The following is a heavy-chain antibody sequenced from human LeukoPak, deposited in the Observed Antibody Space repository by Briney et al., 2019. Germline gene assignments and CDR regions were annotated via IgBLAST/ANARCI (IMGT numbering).Heavy chain of an antibody. D-gene: IGHD6-13*01. CDR3: ARPNGRIAAAGTYYYYYGMDV. J-gene: IGHJ6*02. Sequence: GASVKVSCKASGYTFTSYDINWVRQATGQGLEWMGWMNPNSGNTGYAQKFQGRVTMTRNTSISTAYMELSSLRSEDTAVYYCARPNGRIAAAGTYYYYYGMDVWGQGTTVTVSS. CDR1: GYTFTSYD. CDR2: MNPNSGNT. V-gene: IGHV1-8*01.